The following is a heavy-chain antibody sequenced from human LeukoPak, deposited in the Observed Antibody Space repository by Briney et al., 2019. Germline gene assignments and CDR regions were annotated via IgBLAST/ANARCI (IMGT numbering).Heavy chain of an antibody. CDR3: ARVGDGYNYDY. J-gene: IGHJ4*02. Sequence: AGGSLRLSCAASGFTFSSYSMNWVRQAPGKGLEWVSAIGTAGDTYYPGSVKGRFTISRENAKNSLYLQMNSLRAGDTAVYYCARVGDGYNYDYWGQGTLVTVSS. CDR2: IGTAGDT. D-gene: IGHD5-24*01. V-gene: IGHV3-13*01. CDR1: GFTFSSYS.